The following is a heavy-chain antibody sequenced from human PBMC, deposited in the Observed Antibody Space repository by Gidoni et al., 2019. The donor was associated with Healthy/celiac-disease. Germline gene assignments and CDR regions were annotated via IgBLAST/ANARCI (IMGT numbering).Heavy chain of an antibody. D-gene: IGHD3-10*01. Sequence: QITLKESGPTLVKPTQTPTLTCTFSGFSLSTSGVGVGWIRQPPGKALEWLALIYWNDDKRYSPSLKSRLTITKDTSKNQVVLTMTNMDPVDTATYYCAHGEDGPAEGYYFDYWGQGTLVTVSS. J-gene: IGHJ4*02. V-gene: IGHV2-5*01. CDR2: IYWNDDK. CDR1: GFSLSTSGVG. CDR3: AHGEDGPAEGYYFDY.